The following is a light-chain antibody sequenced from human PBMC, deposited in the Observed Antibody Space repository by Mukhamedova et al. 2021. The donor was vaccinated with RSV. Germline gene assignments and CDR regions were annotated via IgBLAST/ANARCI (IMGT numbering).Light chain of an antibody. Sequence: GAVTSGHYHYWFQQKPGHAPRTLIYDTRKQHSWTPARFSGSLLGGKAALTLSGAQPEDEAEYYCLRYYGGTRVFGGGTKLTVL. CDR1: GAVTSGHY. CDR2: DTR. V-gene: IGLV7-46*01. CDR3: LRYYGGTRV. J-gene: IGLJ3*02.